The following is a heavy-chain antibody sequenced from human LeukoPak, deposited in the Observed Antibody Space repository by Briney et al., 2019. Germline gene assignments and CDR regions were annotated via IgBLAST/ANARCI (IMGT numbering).Heavy chain of an antibody. Sequence: GSLRLSCATSGFTFDNYGMNWVRQAPGKGLEWVSGINWNGGSTGYADSVKGRFTISRDNAKNSLYLQMNSLRAEDTALYYCASNYGSGSYYNGIDYWGQGTLVTVSS. CDR2: INWNGGST. CDR1: GFTFDNYG. V-gene: IGHV3-20*04. CDR3: ASNYGSGSYYNGIDY. J-gene: IGHJ4*02. D-gene: IGHD3-10*01.